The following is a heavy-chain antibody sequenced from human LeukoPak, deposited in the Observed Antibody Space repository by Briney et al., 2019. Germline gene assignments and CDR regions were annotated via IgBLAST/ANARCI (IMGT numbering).Heavy chain of an antibody. CDR2: ISGSGGST. V-gene: IGHV3-23*01. J-gene: IGHJ3*02. Sequence: GGSLRLSCAASGFTFSSYAMSWVRPAPGKGLEWVSAISGSGGSTYYADSVKGRFTISRDNSKNTLYLQMNSLRAEDTAVYYCAKADIITMVRGVTLDAFDIWGQGTMVTVSS. D-gene: IGHD3-10*01. CDR3: AKADIITMVRGVTLDAFDI. CDR1: GFTFSSYA.